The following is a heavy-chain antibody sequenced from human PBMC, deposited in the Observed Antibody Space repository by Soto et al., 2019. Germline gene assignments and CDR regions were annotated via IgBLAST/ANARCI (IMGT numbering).Heavy chain of an antibody. Sequence: GGSLRLSCAASGFTFSNAWMNWVRQAPGEGLEWVGRIKSKTDGGTTDYAAPVKGRFTISRDDSKNTLYLQMNSLKTEDTAVYYCTTVGLRFLEWLLSSEYFQHWGQGTLVTVSS. V-gene: IGHV3-15*07. J-gene: IGHJ1*01. CDR2: IKSKTDGGTT. D-gene: IGHD3-3*01. CDR3: TTVGLRFLEWLLSSEYFQH. CDR1: GFTFSNAW.